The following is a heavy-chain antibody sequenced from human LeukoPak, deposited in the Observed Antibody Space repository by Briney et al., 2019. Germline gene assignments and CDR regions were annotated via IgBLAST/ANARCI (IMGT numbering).Heavy chain of an antibody. J-gene: IGHJ4*02. Sequence: PSQTLSLTCDISGDSVSSKRAAWNWIRQSPARGLEWLGRTYYRSRWYNEYAEAVKSRVTVSPGTSKNRFSLQLNSVTPEDTAVYYCVRDVGRTFDYWGQGTLVTVSS. V-gene: IGHV6-1*01. D-gene: IGHD2-8*01. CDR3: VRDVGRTFDY. CDR2: TYYRSRWYN. CDR1: GDSVSSKRAA.